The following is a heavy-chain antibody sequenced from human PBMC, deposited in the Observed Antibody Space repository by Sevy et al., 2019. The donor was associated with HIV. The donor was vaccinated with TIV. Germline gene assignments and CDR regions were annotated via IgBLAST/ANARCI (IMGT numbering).Heavy chain of an antibody. CDR2: IRNKVKSYTT. CDR1: GFTFGDHY. D-gene: IGHD1-26*01. Sequence: GGSLRLSCVASGFTFGDHYMGWVRQAPGKGLEWVGRIRNKVKSYTTEYAAPVKGRFIVSRDDSKKSLYLQMNSLKTEDTAVYYCAAVGASRGYFDIWGRGTLVTVSS. V-gene: IGHV3-72*01. J-gene: IGHJ2*01. CDR3: AAVGASRGYFDI.